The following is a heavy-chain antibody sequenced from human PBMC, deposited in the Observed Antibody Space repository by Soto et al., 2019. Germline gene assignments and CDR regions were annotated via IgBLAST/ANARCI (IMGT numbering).Heavy chain of an antibody. CDR1: GFTFGSYA. D-gene: IGHD6-6*01. CDR3: AKGGRSSSGLDFDY. Sequence: EVQLVESGGDLVQPGGSLRLSCAASGFTFGSYAMSWVRQAPGKGLEWVSTISGSGGDTFYADSVKGRFTISRDNSKYTLSLQMDTLRAEDTAVYYCAKGGRSSSGLDFDYWGQGTLVTVSS. CDR2: ISGSGGDT. J-gene: IGHJ4*02. V-gene: IGHV3-23*04.